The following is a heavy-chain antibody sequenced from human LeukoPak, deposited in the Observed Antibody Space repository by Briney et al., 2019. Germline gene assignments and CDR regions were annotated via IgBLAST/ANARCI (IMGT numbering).Heavy chain of an antibody. CDR2: ISGSGGST. D-gene: IGHD6-13*01. Sequence: GRSLRLSCAVSGFTFSSYAMSWVRQAPGKGLEWVPGISGSGGSTYYADSVKGRFTISRDNSKNTLYLQVNSLGAEDTAVYYCAKETYSSSFFDYWGQGALVTVSS. J-gene: IGHJ4*02. CDR1: GFTFSSYA. CDR3: AKETYSSSFFDY. V-gene: IGHV3-23*01.